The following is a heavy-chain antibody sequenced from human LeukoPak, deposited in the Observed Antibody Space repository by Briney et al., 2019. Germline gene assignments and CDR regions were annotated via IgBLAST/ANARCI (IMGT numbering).Heavy chain of an antibody. Sequence: PGGSLRLSCAASGFTFSSDAMIWVRQAPGKGLEWVSNISGGGGDTYYGDSVKGRFTISRDNSKTTLYLQMNSLRAEDTAVYYCATDVDYWGQGTLVTVSS. J-gene: IGHJ4*02. V-gene: IGHV3-23*01. CDR3: ATDVDY. CDR2: ISGGGGDT. CDR1: GFTFSSDA.